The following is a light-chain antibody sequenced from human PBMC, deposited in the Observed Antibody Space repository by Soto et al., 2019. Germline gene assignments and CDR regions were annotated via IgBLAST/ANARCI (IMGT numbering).Light chain of an antibody. CDR2: DAA. J-gene: IGKJ3*01. CDR3: QHHHGSPFT. CDR1: QSVPSNY. V-gene: IGKV3-20*01. Sequence: EIVLTQSPGTLSLSPGERATLSCRASQSVPSNYLAWYQQKPGQAPRLLIHDAASRATGIPDRFSGSGSGTDFTLTISRLEPEDFAVYYCQHHHGSPFTFGPGTKVDIK.